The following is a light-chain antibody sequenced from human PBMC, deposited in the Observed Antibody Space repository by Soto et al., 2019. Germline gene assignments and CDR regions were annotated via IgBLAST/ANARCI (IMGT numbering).Light chain of an antibody. CDR2: EAT. V-gene: IGLV2-14*02. CDR1: SSEFGSYSV. Sequence: QSALTQSASVSGSPGQSITISCTGTSSEFGSYSVVSWYQQHPGKAPKLLIYEATKRPSGVSNRFSGSESGNTASLTISGLQAEDEADYYCSAYTARSTLVFGGGTKLTVL. J-gene: IGLJ3*02. CDR3: SAYTARSTLV.